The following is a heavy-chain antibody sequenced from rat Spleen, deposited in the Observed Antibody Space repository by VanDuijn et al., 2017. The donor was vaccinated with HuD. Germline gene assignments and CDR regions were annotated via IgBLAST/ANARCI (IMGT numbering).Heavy chain of an antibody. CDR2: ISYSGST. D-gene: IGHD1-1*01. J-gene: IGHJ2*01. CDR1: GSSITSNY. CDR3: ARPTTGSYSYYFDY. V-gene: IGHV3-1*01. Sequence: EVLLQESGPGLVRPSQSLSLTCSVTGSSITSNYWAWIRKFPGNKMEWMGYISYSGSTSYNPSLKSRISITRDTSKNQFFLQLNSVTTEDTATYYCARPTTGSYSYYFDYWGQGVMVTVSS.